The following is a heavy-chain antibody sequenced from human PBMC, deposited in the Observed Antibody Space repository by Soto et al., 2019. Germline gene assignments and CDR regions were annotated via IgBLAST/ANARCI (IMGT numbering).Heavy chain of an antibody. CDR1: GFSISSAW. CDR3: TTGSVEGY. V-gene: IGHV3-15*07. D-gene: IGHD3-3*01. CDR2: IKTKTQGETT. Sequence: EVQLAESGGGLVKPGGSLRLSCAASGFSISSAWMNWVRQAPGKGLEWVGRIKTKTQGETTDYPAPVKGRFTISRDDSKNTLYLQMNSLKMEYTAVYYCTTGSVEGYWGQGTLVTVSS. J-gene: IGHJ4*02.